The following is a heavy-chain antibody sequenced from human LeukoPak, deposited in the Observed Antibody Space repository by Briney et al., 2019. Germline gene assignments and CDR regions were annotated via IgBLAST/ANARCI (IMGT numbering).Heavy chain of an antibody. D-gene: IGHD3-3*01. CDR1: GGSLSGSY. J-gene: IGHJ4*02. Sequence: SETLSLTCAVYGGSLSGSYWSWIRQPPGKGLEWIGEINHSGSANYNPSLKSRVTLSIDKSKNQFSLNLNSVTAADTAVYYCARALGGDFWSGYYYYFDYWGQGTLVTVSS. CDR3: ARALGGDFWSGYYYYFDY. V-gene: IGHV4-34*01. CDR2: INHSGSA.